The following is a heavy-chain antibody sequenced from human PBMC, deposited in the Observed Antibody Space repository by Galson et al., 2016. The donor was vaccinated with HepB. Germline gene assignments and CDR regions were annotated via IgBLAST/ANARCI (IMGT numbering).Heavy chain of an antibody. CDR3: ANAGYSSGWSGY. D-gene: IGHD6-19*01. J-gene: IGHJ4*02. CDR1: GYILTNYG. V-gene: IGHV1-3*04. Sequence: SVKVSCKASGYILTNYGIHWVRQAPGQRPEWMGWINTGGGQTKYSQKFQGRVTISRDASASATYMELSGLTSEDTAVYYCANAGYSSGWSGYWGQGTLVTVSS. CDR2: INTGGGQT.